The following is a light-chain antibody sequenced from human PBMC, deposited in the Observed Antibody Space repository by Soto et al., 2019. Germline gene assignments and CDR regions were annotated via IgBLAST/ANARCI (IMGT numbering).Light chain of an antibody. V-gene: IGKV3-20*01. CDR1: QSVSSSY. CDR2: GAS. CDR3: QQYGSSPIT. Sequence: EIVLTQSPGTLSLSPGERATLSCRASQSVSSSYLAWYQQKPGQPPRLLIYGASSRATGIPDRFSGSGSGTDFTLTISRLEPEDFAVYYCQQYGSSPITSGQGTRLEIK. J-gene: IGKJ5*01.